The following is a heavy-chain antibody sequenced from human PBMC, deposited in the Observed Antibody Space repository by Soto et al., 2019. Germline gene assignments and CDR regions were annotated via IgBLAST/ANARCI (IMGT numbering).Heavy chain of an antibody. D-gene: IGHD6-6*01. CDR3: ARAYSTSSIYYYYGMDV. Sequence: PSETLSLTCAVHGEPLSCYYWSWIRQSPGKGLEWIGEINHSGSTNYNPSLKSRVTVSVDTSKNHFSLKLSSVTAADTAVYYCARAYSTSSIYYYYGMDVWGQGTTVTVSS. V-gene: IGHV4-34*01. J-gene: IGHJ6*02. CDR1: GEPLSCYY. CDR2: INHSGST.